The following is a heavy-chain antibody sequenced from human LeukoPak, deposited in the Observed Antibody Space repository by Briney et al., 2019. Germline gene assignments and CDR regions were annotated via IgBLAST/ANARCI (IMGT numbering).Heavy chain of an antibody. CDR2: IYYSGNT. CDR1: GGSISSSSYY. V-gene: IGHV4-39*01. Sequence: PSETLSLTCTVSGGSISSSSYYWGWIRQPPGKGLEWIGSIYYSGNTYYSPSLKSRVTISVDTSMNQFSLKLSSVTAADTAVYYCARQSKGIIVITDFQHWGQGTLVTVSS. D-gene: IGHD3-22*01. CDR3: ARQSKGIIVITDFQH. J-gene: IGHJ1*01.